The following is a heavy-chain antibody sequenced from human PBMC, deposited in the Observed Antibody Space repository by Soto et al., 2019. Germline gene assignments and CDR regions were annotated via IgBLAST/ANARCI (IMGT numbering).Heavy chain of an antibody. CDR2: INSDGSST. CDR1: GFTFSSYW. Sequence: GSLRLSCAASGFTFSSYWMHWVRQAPGKGLVWVSRINSDGSSTSYADSVKGRFTISRDNAKNTLYLQMNSLRAEDTAVYYCARDWIDFWSGYQSYGMDVWGQGTTVTVSS. V-gene: IGHV3-74*01. D-gene: IGHD3-3*01. J-gene: IGHJ6*02. CDR3: ARDWIDFWSGYQSYGMDV.